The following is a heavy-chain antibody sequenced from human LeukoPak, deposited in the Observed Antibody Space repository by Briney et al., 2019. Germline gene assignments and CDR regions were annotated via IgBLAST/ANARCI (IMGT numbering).Heavy chain of an antibody. D-gene: IGHD5-24*01. J-gene: IGHJ3*02. Sequence: GGSLRLSCAASGFTFSSYWMSWVRQAPGKGLEWVANIKQDGSEKYYVDSVKGRFTISRDNAKNSLYLQMNSLRAEDTAVYYCARRGDGYNSAAFDIWGQGTMVTASS. CDR2: IKQDGSEK. CDR3: ARRGDGYNSAAFDI. CDR1: GFTFSSYW. V-gene: IGHV3-7*01.